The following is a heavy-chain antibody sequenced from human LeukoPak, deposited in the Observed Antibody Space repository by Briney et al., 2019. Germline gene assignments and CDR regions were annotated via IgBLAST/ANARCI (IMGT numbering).Heavy chain of an antibody. CDR1: GGTFSSCA. V-gene: IGHV1-69*13. Sequence: SVKVSCTASGGTFSSCAISWVRQAPGHGLEWMGGIVPIFGTANYAQKFHARVTITADESTSTAYMELSSLRSEDTAVYYCARGKYCSSTSCYNYFDYWGQGTLVTVSS. J-gene: IGHJ4*02. CDR2: IVPIFGTA. CDR3: ARGKYCSSTSCYNYFDY. D-gene: IGHD2-2*01.